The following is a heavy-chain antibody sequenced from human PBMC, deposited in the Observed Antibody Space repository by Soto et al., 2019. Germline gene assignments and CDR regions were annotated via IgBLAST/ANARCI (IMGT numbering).Heavy chain of an antibody. Sequence: ASVKVSCKASGYTFTSYDINWVRQATGQGLEWMGWMNPNSGNTGYAQKFQGRVTMTRNTSISTAYMELSSLRSEDTAVYYCARVGVLRFLEWFHTYYYGMDVWGQGTTVTVSS. CDR3: ARVGVLRFLEWFHTYYYGMDV. V-gene: IGHV1-8*01. J-gene: IGHJ6*02. D-gene: IGHD3-3*01. CDR2: MNPNSGNT. CDR1: GYTFTSYD.